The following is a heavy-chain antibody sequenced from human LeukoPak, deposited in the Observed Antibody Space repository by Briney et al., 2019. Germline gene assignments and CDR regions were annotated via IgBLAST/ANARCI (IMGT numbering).Heavy chain of an antibody. CDR3: AKDLRYCSGGTCYNPVYYFDY. D-gene: IGHD2-15*01. CDR1: GFTLSGYG. V-gene: IGHV3-30*02. CDR2: IRFDGSNK. J-gene: IGHJ4*02. Sequence: GGSLRLSCAASGFTLSGYGMHWVRQAPGKGLEWVAFIRFDGSNKYSADSVKGRFTISRDNSKNTLYLQMNSLIAEDTAVYYCAKDLRYCSGGTCYNPVYYFDYWGQGTLVTVSS.